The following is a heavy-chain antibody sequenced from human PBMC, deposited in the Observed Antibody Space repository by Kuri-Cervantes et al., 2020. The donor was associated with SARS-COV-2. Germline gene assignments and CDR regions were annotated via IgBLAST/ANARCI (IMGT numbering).Heavy chain of an antibody. J-gene: IGHJ5*02. CDR3: ARDRGVDYCSSTSCPSGPFGPFDP. CDR2: IWYDGSNK. V-gene: IGHV3-33*01. D-gene: IGHD2-2*01. CDR1: GFTFSSYG. Sequence: LSLTCAASGFTFSSYGMHWVRQAPGKGLEWVAVIWYDGSNKYYADSVKGRFTISRDNSKNTLYLQMNGLRAEDTAVYYCARDRGVDYCSSTSCPSGPFGPFDPWGQGTLVTVSS.